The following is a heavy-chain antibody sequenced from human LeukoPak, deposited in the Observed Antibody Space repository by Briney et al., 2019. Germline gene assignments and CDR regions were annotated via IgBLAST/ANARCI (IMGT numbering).Heavy chain of an antibody. Sequence: GGSLRLSCAASGFTFSSYAMTWVRQTPEKGLEWVANIKEDGSAKYYVDSVKGRFSVSRDNTKSSLYLQMNSLRAEDTAVYYCARGFLVLWGQGTLVTVSS. CDR2: IKEDGSAK. CDR1: GFTFSSYA. J-gene: IGHJ4*02. CDR3: ARGFLVL. V-gene: IGHV3-7*01. D-gene: IGHD3-3*01.